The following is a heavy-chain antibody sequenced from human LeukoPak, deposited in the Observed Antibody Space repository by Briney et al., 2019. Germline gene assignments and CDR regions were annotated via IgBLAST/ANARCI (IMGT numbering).Heavy chain of an antibody. CDR1: GFTFSSYS. V-gene: IGHV3-21*01. D-gene: IGHD4-17*01. CDR2: ISSRSSYI. CDR3: ARDPTTVTTPIYLDY. J-gene: IGHJ4*02. Sequence: PEGSLRLSCAASGFTFSSYSMNWVRQAPGKGLEWVSSISSRSSYIYYADSVKGRFTISRDNAKNLLYLQMNSLRAEDTAVYYCARDPTTVTTPIYLDYWGQGTLVTVSS.